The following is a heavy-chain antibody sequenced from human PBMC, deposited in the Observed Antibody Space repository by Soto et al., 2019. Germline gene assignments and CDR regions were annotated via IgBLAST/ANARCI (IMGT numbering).Heavy chain of an antibody. V-gene: IGHV1-69*04. CDR1: GGTFSSYT. CDR3: ARDPWTAGYHPYYFDY. D-gene: IGHD5-12*01. J-gene: IGHJ4*02. Sequence: ASVKVSCKASGGTFSSYTISWVRQTPGQGLEWMGRIIPILGIANYAQKFQGRVTITADKSTSTAYMELSSLRSEDTAVYYCARDPWTAGYHPYYFDYWGQGTLVTVSS. CDR2: IIPILGIA.